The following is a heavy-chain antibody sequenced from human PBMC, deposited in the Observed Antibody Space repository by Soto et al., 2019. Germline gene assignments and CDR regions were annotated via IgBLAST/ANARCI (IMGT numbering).Heavy chain of an antibody. J-gene: IGHJ3*02. CDR2: IVVGSGNT. CDR3: AADGYYGAFDI. CDR1: GFTFTSSA. V-gene: IGHV1-58*01. Sequence: ASVKVSCKTSGFTFTSSAVARARQARGQRLEWIGRIVVGSGNTNYAQEFQERVTITRDMSTSTAYMELSSLRSEDTAVYYCAADGYYGAFDICGQGTMVTVSS. D-gene: IGHD3-22*01.